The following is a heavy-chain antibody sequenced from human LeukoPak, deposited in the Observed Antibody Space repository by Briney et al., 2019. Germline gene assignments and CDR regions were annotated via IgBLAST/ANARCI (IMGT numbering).Heavy chain of an antibody. D-gene: IGHD6-19*01. V-gene: IGHV3-9*01. CDR2: ISWNSGSI. CDR3: VRTGYRSAWTHLGWLDP. CDR1: GFTFSSFA. J-gene: IGHJ5*02. Sequence: PGGSLRLSCAASGFTFSSFAMTWVRQAPGKGLEWVSGISWNSGSIDYADSVKGRFTISRDNAKNSLFLQMNSLRAEDTALYYCVRTGYRSAWTHLGWLDPWGQGTLVTVSS.